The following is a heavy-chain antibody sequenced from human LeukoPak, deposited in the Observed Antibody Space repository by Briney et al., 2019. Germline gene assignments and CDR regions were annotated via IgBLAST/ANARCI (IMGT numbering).Heavy chain of an antibody. CDR2: ISSSSNNI. CDR3: ARYYYDSSGSYYYYYYMDV. D-gene: IGHD3-22*01. CDR1: GFTFSSYS. V-gene: IGHV3-21*01. J-gene: IGHJ6*03. Sequence: GGSLRLSCAASGFTFSSYSMNWVRQAPGKGLEWVSSISSSSNNIHYADSVKGRFTISRDNAKNSLYLQMNSLRAEDTAVYYCARYYYDSSGSYYYYYYMDVWGKGTTVTVSS.